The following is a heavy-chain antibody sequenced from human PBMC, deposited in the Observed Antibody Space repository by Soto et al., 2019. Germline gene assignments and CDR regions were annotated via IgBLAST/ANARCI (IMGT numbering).Heavy chain of an antibody. J-gene: IGHJ4*02. CDR2: ISSSSTYI. CDR3: ARAEGGRLDY. Sequence: EVQLVESGGGLVKPGGSLRLSCAASGFTFSTYSMNWVRQAPGKGLEWVSSISSSSTYIYYADSVKGRFTISRDNAKNSLYLQMNSLRAEDTAVYYCARAEGGRLDYWGQGTLVTVSS. CDR1: GFTFSTYS. V-gene: IGHV3-21*01. D-gene: IGHD2-15*01.